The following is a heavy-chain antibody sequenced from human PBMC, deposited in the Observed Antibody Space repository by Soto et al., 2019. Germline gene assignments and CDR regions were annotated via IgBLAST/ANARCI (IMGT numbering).Heavy chain of an antibody. J-gene: IGHJ4*02. CDR1: GGSISSYY. V-gene: IGHV4-59*01. CDR3: VRGGVDSGYDPPFDY. CDR2: IYYSGST. D-gene: IGHD5-12*01. Sequence: QVQLQESGPGLVKPSETLSLTCTVSGGSISSYYWSWIRQPPGKGLEWIGYIYYSGSTNYNPSLKSRVTISVDTSKNQFSLKLSSVTAADTAVYYCVRGGVDSGYDPPFDYWGQGTLVTVSS.